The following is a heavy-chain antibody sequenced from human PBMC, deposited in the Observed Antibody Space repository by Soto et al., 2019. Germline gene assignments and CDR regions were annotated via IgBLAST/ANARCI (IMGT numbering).Heavy chain of an antibody. CDR2: IRSKAYGGTT. J-gene: IGHJ4*02. Sequence: GGSLRLSCTASGFTFGDYAMSWVRQAPGKWLEWVGFIRSKAYGGTTEYAASVKGRSTISRDDSKSIAYLQMNSLKTEDTAVYYCTRDGNYCGGDCYSDYWGQGXLVTVYS. D-gene: IGHD2-21*02. CDR1: GFTFGDYA. V-gene: IGHV3-49*04. CDR3: TRDGNYCGGDCYSDY.